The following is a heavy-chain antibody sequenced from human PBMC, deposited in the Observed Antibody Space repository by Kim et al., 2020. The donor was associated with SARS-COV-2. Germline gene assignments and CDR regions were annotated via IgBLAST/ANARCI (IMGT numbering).Heavy chain of an antibody. CDR2: INPNSGGT. J-gene: IGHJ4*02. CDR3: ASETYYYGSGSYLPWDY. CDR1: GYTFTGYY. V-gene: IGHV1-2*06. D-gene: IGHD3-10*01. Sequence: ASVKVSCKASGYTFTGYYMHWVRQAPGQGLEWMGRINPNSGGTNYAQKFQGRVTMTRDTSISTAYMELSRLRSDDTAVYYCASETYYYGSGSYLPWDYWGQGTLVTVSS.